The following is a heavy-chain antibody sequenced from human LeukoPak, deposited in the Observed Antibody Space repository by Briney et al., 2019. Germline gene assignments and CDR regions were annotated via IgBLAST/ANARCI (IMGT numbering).Heavy chain of an antibody. CDR3: ARGGAYYDFWSGYYYFDY. Sequence: ASVKVSCKASGYTFTGYYMHWVRQAPGRGLEWMGWINPNSGGTNYAQKFQGRVTMTRDTSISTAYMELSRLRSDDTAVYYCARGGAYYDFWSGYYYFDYWGQGTLVTVSS. CDR1: GYTFTGYY. V-gene: IGHV1-2*02. D-gene: IGHD3-3*01. CDR2: INPNSGGT. J-gene: IGHJ4*02.